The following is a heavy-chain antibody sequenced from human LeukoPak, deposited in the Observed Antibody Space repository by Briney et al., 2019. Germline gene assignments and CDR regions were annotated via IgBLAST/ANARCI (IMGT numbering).Heavy chain of an antibody. Sequence: GGSLRLSCVVSGFTFGSYEMNWVRQAPGKGLEWVSYISTRGSRTFYADSVKGRFTISRDDAKNSLYPQMNNLRAEDTAVYYCARDFTVTTFEGANWGQGTLVTVSS. CDR3: ARDFTVTTFEGAN. J-gene: IGHJ4*02. CDR1: GFTFGSYE. D-gene: IGHD4-17*01. V-gene: IGHV3-48*03. CDR2: ISTRGSRT.